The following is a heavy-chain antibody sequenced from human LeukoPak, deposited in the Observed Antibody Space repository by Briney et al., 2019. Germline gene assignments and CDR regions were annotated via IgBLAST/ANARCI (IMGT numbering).Heavy chain of an antibody. V-gene: IGHV1-8*01. J-gene: IGHJ4*02. D-gene: IGHD5-12*01. Sequence: ASVKVSCKASGYTFTSYDINWVRQATGQGLEWMGWMNPNSGNTGYAQKFQGRVTMTRNTSISTAYMELSSLRSEDTAVYYCARNRYSGYGQGFDYWGQGTLVTVSS. CDR1: GYTFTSYD. CDR3: ARNRYSGYGQGFDY. CDR2: MNPNSGNT.